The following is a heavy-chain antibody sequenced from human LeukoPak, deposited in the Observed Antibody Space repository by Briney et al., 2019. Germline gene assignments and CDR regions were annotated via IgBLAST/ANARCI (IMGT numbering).Heavy chain of an antibody. D-gene: IGHD3-22*01. CDR2: VSYDASNK. J-gene: IGHJ4*02. Sequence: PGGSLRLSCAASGFTFSNYGMHWVRQAPGKGLEWVAVVSYDASNKYYADSVKGRFTISRDNSKNTLYLQMNSLRAEDTAVYYCAREGYYDSSLYWGQGTLVTVSS. CDR1: GFTFSNYG. CDR3: AREGYYDSSLY. V-gene: IGHV3-30*03.